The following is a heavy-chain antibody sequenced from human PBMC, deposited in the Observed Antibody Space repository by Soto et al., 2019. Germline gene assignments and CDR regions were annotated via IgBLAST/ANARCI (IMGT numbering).Heavy chain of an antibody. CDR3: ARGNYYYGMDV. CDR1: GFTFSSYA. V-gene: IGHV3-30-3*01. CDR2: ISYDGSNK. D-gene: IGHD3-10*01. J-gene: IGHJ6*02. Sequence: PGGSLRLSCAASGFTFSSYAMHWVRQAPGKGLEWVAVISYDGSNKYYADSVKGRFTISRDNSKSTLYLQMNSLRAEDTAVYYCARGNYYYGMDVWGQGTTVTVS.